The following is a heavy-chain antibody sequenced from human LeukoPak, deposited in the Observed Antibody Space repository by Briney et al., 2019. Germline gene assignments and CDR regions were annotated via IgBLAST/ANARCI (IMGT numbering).Heavy chain of an antibody. V-gene: IGHV3-21*01. CDR3: ARDLGYSSGPNY. Sequence: GGSLRLSCAASGFTFSRYGMHWVRQAPGKGLEWVSYISGGSSFTYYVDSVKGRFTISRDNAKNSLYLQMNSLRAEDTAVYYCARDLGYSSGPNYWGQGTRVTVSS. J-gene: IGHJ4*02. D-gene: IGHD6-19*01. CDR2: ISGGSSFT. CDR1: GFTFSRYG.